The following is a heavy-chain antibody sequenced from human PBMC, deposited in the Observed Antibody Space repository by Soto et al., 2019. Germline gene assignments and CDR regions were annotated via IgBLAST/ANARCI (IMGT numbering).Heavy chain of an antibody. CDR2: ISSSSSYI. D-gene: IGHD7-27*01. V-gene: IGHV3-21*01. J-gene: IGHJ4*01. CDR3: ARVLRTGEDFDY. CDR1: GFTFSSYT. Sequence: GGSLRLSCAASGFTFSSYTMNWVRQAPGKGLEWVSSISSSSSYIYYADSVKGRFTISRDNAKNSLYLQMNSLRAEDTAVYYCARVLRTGEDFDYWGQGTLVTVSS.